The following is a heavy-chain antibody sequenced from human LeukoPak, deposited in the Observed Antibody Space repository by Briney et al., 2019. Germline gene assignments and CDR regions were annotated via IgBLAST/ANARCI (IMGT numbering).Heavy chain of an antibody. CDR3: AKDLAGYSYGYEVDY. CDR1: GFTFSSYA. V-gene: IGHV3-23*01. D-gene: IGHD5-18*01. CDR2: ISGSGGST. Sequence: GGSLRLSCAASGFTFSSYAMSWVRQAPGKGLEWVSAISGSGGSTYYADSVKGRFTISRDNSKNTLYLQMNSLRAEDTAVYYCAKDLAGYSYGYEVDYWGQGTLVTVSS. J-gene: IGHJ4*02.